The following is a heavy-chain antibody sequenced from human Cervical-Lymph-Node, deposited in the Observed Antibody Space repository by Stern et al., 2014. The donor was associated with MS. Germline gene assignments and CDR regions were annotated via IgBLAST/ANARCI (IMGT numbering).Heavy chain of an antibody. CDR3: AKQYFDSSGYSYYYGMDV. CDR1: GFTFIKYA. J-gene: IGHJ6*02. Sequence: EVQLVESGGDLVQPGGSLRLSCAASGFTFIKYAMNWVRQAPGKGLEWVSTISGSGGSIYYADSVKGRFTISRDNSENTLYLQMHSLRAEDTAIYYCAKQYFDSSGYSYYYGMDVWGQGTTVTVSS. D-gene: IGHD3-22*01. CDR2: ISGSGGSI. V-gene: IGHV3-23*04.